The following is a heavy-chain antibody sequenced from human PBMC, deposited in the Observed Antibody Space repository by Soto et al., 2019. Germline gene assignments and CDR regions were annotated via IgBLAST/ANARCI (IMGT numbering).Heavy chain of an antibody. CDR3: ARVGSGEGYSYCFHPTENWFAP. CDR2: INPNSGGT. Sequence: QVQLVQSGAEVKKPGASVKVSCKASGYTFTGYYMHWVRQAPGQGLEWMGWINPNSGGTNYAQKFQGWVTMTRDTSISTAYMELSRLRSDDTAVYYCARVGSGEGYSYCFHPTENWFAPWGQGTLVTVSS. CDR1: GYTFTGYY. D-gene: IGHD5-18*01. V-gene: IGHV1-2*04. J-gene: IGHJ5*02.